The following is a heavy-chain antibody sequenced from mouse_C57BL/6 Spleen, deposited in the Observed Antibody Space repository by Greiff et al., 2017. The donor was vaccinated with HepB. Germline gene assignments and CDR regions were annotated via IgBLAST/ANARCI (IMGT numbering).Heavy chain of an antibody. CDR2: ISSGGDYI. V-gene: IGHV5-9-1*02. J-gene: IGHJ1*03. CDR1: GFTFSSYA. D-gene: IGHD1-1*01. Sequence: EVQRVESGEGLVKPGGSLKLSCAASGFTFSSYAMSWVRQTPEKRLEWVAYISSGGDYIYYADTVKGRFTISRDNARNTLYLQMSSLKSEDTAMYYCTSDRGTTVVGYFDVWGTGTTVTVSS. CDR3: TSDRGTTVVGYFDV.